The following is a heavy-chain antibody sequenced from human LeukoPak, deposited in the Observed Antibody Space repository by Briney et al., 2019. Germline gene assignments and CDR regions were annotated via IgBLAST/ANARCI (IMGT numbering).Heavy chain of an antibody. CDR1: GGSISSGSYY. V-gene: IGHV4-61*02. Sequence: PSETLSLTCTVSGGSISSGSYYWSWIRQPAGKGLEWIGRIYTSGSTNYNPSLKSRVTISVDTSKNQFSLKLSSVTAADTAVYYCARGRPLGAADYWGQGTLVTVSS. D-gene: IGHD3-16*01. J-gene: IGHJ4*02. CDR2: IYTSGST. CDR3: ARGRPLGAADY.